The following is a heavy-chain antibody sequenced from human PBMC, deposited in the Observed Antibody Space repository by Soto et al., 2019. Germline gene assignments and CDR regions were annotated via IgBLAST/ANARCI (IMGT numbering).Heavy chain of an antibody. CDR1: GFALSSCE. J-gene: IGHJ4*01. V-gene: IGHV3-48*03. CDR3: VRHLYLLRFDY. CDR2: ISQSSNAI. Sequence: PGGSLRLSCVASGFALSSCEMNWVRQAPGKGLEWVSYISQSSNAIYYADSVKGRFTISRDTAQNSLYLQMNSLIDANPCVCDCVRHLYLLRFDYCRHRTLVTV. D-gene: IGHD2-2*01.